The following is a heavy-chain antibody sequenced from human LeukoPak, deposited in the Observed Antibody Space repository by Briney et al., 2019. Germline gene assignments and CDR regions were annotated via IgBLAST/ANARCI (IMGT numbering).Heavy chain of an antibody. CDR2: ISSSSNYI. J-gene: IGHJ6*03. CDR3: ARVSGLVFYYMDV. CDR1: EFTFSIYT. Sequence: GGSLRLSCAASEFTFSIYTMNWVRQAPGKGLEWVSSISSSSNYIYYADSVKGRFTISRDNAKNSLYLQVNSLRADDTAVYYCARVSGLVFYYMDVWGKGTTVTVSS. D-gene: IGHD6-19*01. V-gene: IGHV3-21*01.